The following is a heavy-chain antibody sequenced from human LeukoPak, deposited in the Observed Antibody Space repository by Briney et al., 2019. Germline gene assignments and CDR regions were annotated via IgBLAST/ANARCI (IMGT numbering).Heavy chain of an antibody. Sequence: PSETLSLTCTVSRYSISSGYYWSWIRQPPGKGLEWIGYIYYSGSTNYNPSLKSRVTISVDTSKNQFSLKLSSVTAADTAVYYCARVIGNSFAFDIWGQGTMVTVS. CDR1: RYSISSGYY. J-gene: IGHJ3*02. D-gene: IGHD4-23*01. CDR3: ARVIGNSFAFDI. CDR2: IYYSGST. V-gene: IGHV4-61*01.